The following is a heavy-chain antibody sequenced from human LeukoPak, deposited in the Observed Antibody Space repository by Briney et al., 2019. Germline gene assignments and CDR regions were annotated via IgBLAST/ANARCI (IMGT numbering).Heavy chain of an antibody. Sequence: GGSLRLSCAASGFTFYDYAMHWVRQAPGKGLEWVSGISWNSGSIGYADSVKGRFTISRDNAKNSLYLQMNSLRAEDTALYYCAKDYGYQLLSGTTLDYWGQGTLVTVSS. D-gene: IGHD2-2*01. CDR3: AKDYGYQLLSGTTLDY. V-gene: IGHV3-9*01. J-gene: IGHJ4*02. CDR1: GFTFYDYA. CDR2: ISWNSGSI.